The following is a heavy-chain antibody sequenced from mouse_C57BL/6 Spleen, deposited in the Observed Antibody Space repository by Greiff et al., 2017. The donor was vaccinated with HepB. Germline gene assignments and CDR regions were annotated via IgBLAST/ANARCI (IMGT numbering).Heavy chain of an antibody. CDR3: ARGGGSSAFAY. Sequence: EVQLQESGGGLVQPGGSLKLSCAASGFTFSDYGMAWVRQAPRKGPEWVAFISNLAYSIYYADTVTGRFTISRENAKNTLYLEMSSLRSEDTAMYYCARGGGSSAFAYWGQGTLVTVSA. J-gene: IGHJ3*01. D-gene: IGHD1-1*01. V-gene: IGHV5-15*01. CDR2: ISNLAYSI. CDR1: GFTFSDYG.